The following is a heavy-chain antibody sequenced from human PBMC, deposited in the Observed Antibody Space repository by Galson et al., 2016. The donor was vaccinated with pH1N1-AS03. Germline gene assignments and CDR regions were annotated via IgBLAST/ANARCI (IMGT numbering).Heavy chain of an antibody. D-gene: IGHD3-16*01. J-gene: IGHJ6*02. Sequence: SVKVSCKASGYIFTGFYVHWVRQAPGQGLEWMGWINADSGVTNYAQKFEAWVTMTRDTSVSTAYRELYGLKSDDTDVYYCARDPRGPYTSATCPTTYYFGMDVWGQGTTVIVSS. CDR1: GYIFTGFY. CDR3: ARDPRGPYTSATCPTTYYFGMDV. CDR2: INADSGVT. V-gene: IGHV1-2*04.